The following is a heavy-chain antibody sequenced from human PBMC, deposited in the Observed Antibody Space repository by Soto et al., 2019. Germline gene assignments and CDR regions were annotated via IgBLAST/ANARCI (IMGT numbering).Heavy chain of an antibody. J-gene: IGHJ4*02. CDR2: INHSGST. V-gene: IGHV4-34*01. CDR3: ASLAAPGRHFDY. D-gene: IGHD6-13*01. CDR1: GGSFSGYY. Sequence: QVQLQQWGAGLLKPSETLSLTCAVYGGSFSGYYWSWIRQPPGKGLEWIGEINHSGSTNYNPSLKSRVTISVDPSNNQFSLNLSSVISADPAVYYSASLAAPGRHFDYWGQGTLVTVSS.